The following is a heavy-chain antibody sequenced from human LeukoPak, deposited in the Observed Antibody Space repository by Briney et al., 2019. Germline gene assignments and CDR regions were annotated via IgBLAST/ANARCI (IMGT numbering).Heavy chain of an antibody. CDR2: IYHSGST. Sequence: SETLSLTCAVSGYSISSGYYWGWIRQPPGKGLEWIGSIYHSGSTYYNLSLKSRVTISVDTSKNQFSLKLSSVTAADTAVYYCARVGYVWGSYRYTFDYWGQGTLVTVSS. CDR3: ARVGYVWGSYRYTFDY. CDR1: GYSISSGYY. V-gene: IGHV4-38-2*01. D-gene: IGHD3-16*02. J-gene: IGHJ4*02.